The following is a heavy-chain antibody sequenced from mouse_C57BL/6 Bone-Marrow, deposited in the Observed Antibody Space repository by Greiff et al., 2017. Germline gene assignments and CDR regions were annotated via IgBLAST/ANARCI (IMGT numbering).Heavy chain of an antibody. Sequence: QVQLQQPGAELVKPGASVKLSCKASGYTFTSYWMQWVKQRPGQGLEWIGEIDPSDSYTNYNQKFKGKATLTVDTSSSTAYMQLSSLTSEDSAVYYYANYCGSSYWYFDVWGTGTTVTVSS. CDR2: IDPSDSYT. J-gene: IGHJ1*03. D-gene: IGHD1-1*01. CDR3: ANYCGSSYWYFDV. CDR1: GYTFTSYW. V-gene: IGHV1-50*01.